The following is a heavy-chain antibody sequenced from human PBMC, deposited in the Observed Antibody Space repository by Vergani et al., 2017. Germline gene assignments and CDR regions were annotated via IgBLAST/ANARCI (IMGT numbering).Heavy chain of an antibody. D-gene: IGHD1-14*01. Sequence: QVQLQESGPGLVKPSQTLSLTCTVSGGSISSGSYYWSWIRQPAGKGLEWIGRIYTSGSTNYNPSLKSRVTISVDTSKNQFSLKLSSVTAADTAVYYCARSTEGGPTRYFDLWGRGTLVTVSS. CDR1: GGSISSGSYY. J-gene: IGHJ2*01. CDR3: ARSTEGGPTRYFDL. V-gene: IGHV4-61*02. CDR2: IYTSGST.